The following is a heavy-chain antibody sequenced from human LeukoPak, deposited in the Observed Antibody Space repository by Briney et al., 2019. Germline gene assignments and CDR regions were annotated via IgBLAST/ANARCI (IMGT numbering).Heavy chain of an antibody. CDR3: ARDLSPHYYDSSGYSSSLDY. V-gene: IGHV3-33*01. Sequence: GGSLRLSCAASGFTFSSYGMHWVRQAPGKGLEWVAVIWYDGRNKHYADSVKGRFTISRDNSKNTLYLQMNSLRAEDTAVYYCARDLSPHYYDSSGYSSSLDYWGQGTLVTVSS. CDR2: IWYDGRNK. D-gene: IGHD3-22*01. J-gene: IGHJ4*02. CDR1: GFTFSSYG.